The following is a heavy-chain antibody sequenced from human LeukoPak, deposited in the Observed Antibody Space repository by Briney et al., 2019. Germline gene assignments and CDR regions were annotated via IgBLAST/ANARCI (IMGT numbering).Heavy chain of an antibody. CDR3: ATGRDVMADGGNFDI. J-gene: IGHJ3*02. Sequence: GGSLRLSCAASGFTFSNHAMSWVRQAPAKGLEWVSAISDRGGATYYADSVKGRFTISRDNSKNTLSLQMNSLRAEDTAVYYCATGRDVMADGGNFDIWGQGLMVAVSS. V-gene: IGHV3-23*01. CDR1: GFTFSNHA. CDR2: ISDRGGAT. D-gene: IGHD5-24*01.